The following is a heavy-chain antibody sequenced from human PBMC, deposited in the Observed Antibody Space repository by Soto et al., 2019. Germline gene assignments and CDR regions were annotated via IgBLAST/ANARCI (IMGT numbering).Heavy chain of an antibody. D-gene: IGHD2-2*01. CDR3: ARGGGSSTSYMDV. J-gene: IGHJ6*02. Sequence: HPGGSLRLSCAASGFTFSSYAMHWVRQAPGKGLEWVAVISYDGSNKYYADSVKGRLTISRDNSKNTLYLQMNSLRAEDTAVYYGARGGGSSTSYMDVWGQGTTVTVSS. V-gene: IGHV3-30-3*01. CDR1: GFTFSSYA. CDR2: ISYDGSNK.